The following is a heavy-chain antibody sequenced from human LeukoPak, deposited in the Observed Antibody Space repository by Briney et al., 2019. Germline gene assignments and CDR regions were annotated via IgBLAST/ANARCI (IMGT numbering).Heavy chain of an antibody. D-gene: IGHD2-2*01. V-gene: IGHV3-30*04. CDR3: ASHVGSTRNFDY. Sequence: GGSLRLSCAASGFTFSSYGLHWVRQAPGKGLECVAVISKDGSNEHYADPGKGRFTISRDNAKNSLFLQMNSLRAEDTAVYYCASHVGSTRNFDYWGQGTLVTVSS. CDR1: GFTFSSYG. CDR2: ISKDGSNE. J-gene: IGHJ4*02.